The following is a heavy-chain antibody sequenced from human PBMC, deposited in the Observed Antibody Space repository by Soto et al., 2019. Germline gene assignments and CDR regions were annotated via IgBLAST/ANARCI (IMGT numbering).Heavy chain of an antibody. V-gene: IGHV3-23*01. CDR3: VKRGRNWGAFDF. J-gene: IGHJ3*01. Sequence: VQLLESGGDLVQPGGSLRLSCVASGFILNNYAMSWVRQAPGKGLEWASTIGGTDGDSDGAPWYEDSVKGRFTISRDSSANTLFLHMDNLRAEDSALYYCVKRGRNWGAFDFWGQGTTVVVSS. CDR1: GFILNNYA. CDR2: IGGTDGDSDGAP. D-gene: IGHD7-27*01.